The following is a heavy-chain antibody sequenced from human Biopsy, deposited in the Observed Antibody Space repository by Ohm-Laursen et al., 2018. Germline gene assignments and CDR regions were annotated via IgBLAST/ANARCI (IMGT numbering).Heavy chain of an antibody. V-gene: IGHV4-4*07. CDR2: IYSNGNT. Sequence: TLSLTWSVSGGSISSDYWSWVRQPAGKGLEWIGRIYSNGNTNYNPSLKSRVSMSVDTSKNHFSLNLTSVTAADTAVYYCARDEGLLRAFDIWGQGTLGTVSS. CDR3: ARDEGLLRAFDI. J-gene: IGHJ3*02. CDR1: GGSISSDY. D-gene: IGHD1-26*01.